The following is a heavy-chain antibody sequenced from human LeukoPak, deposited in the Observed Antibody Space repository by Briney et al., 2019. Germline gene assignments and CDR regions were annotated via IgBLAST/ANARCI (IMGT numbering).Heavy chain of an antibody. CDR3: AREGISTALASYYFDY. Sequence: SETLSLTCTVSGYSISSGYYWGWIRQPPGKGLEWIGSIYHSGSTNYNPSLKSRVTISVDTSKNQFSLKLSSVTAADTAVYYCAREGISTALASYYFDYWGQGTLVTVSS. CDR2: IYHSGST. V-gene: IGHV4-38-2*02. D-gene: IGHD2-15*01. CDR1: GYSISSGYY. J-gene: IGHJ4*02.